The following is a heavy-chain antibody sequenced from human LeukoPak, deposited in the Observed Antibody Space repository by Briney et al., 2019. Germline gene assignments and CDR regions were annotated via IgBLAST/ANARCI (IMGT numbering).Heavy chain of an antibody. CDR2: INPNSGGT. D-gene: IGHD5-12*01. Sequence: ASVKVSCKASGYTFTGYYMHWVRQAPGQGLEWMGWINPNSGGTNYAQKFQGRVTMTRDTSISTAYMELGRLRSDDTAVYYCARGVTWIRLGYSGYDYYHWGQGTLVTVSS. CDR1: GYTFTGYY. J-gene: IGHJ5*02. V-gene: IGHV1-2*02. CDR3: ARGVTWIRLGYSGYDYYH.